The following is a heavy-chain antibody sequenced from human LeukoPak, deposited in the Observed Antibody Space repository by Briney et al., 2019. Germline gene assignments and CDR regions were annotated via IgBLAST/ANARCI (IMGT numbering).Heavy chain of an antibody. CDR2: ISSSGKTI. D-gene: IGHD6-13*01. V-gene: IGHV3-48*03. CDR3: ATTSIAAAVPGCFDY. Sequence: GGSLRLSCAASGFMFDDYGMNWVRQAPGKGLEWVSYISSSGKTIYYADSTKGRFTVSRDNAKNSLYLQMNSLRAEDTAVYYCATTSIAAAVPGCFDYWGQGTLVTVFS. J-gene: IGHJ4*02. CDR1: GFMFDDYG.